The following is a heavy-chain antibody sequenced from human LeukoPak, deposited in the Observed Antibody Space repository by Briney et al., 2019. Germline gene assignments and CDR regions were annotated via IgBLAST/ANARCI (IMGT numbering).Heavy chain of an antibody. CDR3: WYAPDY. CDR2: IKSKTDGGTT. Sequence: GGSLRLSCAASGFTFSTAWMSWARQAPGQGLEWVGRIKSKTDGGTTEYAAHVKGRFTISRDGSKTTLYLQMNSLIIEDTAVYYCWYAPDYWGQGTLVTVSS. CDR1: GFTFSTAW. J-gene: IGHJ4*02. V-gene: IGHV3-15*01. D-gene: IGHD6-13*01.